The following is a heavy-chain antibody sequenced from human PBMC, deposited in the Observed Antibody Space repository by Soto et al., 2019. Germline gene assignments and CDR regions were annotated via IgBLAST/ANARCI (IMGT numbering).Heavy chain of an antibody. D-gene: IGHD6-19*01. CDR1: GLIFSDYH. V-gene: IGHV3-72*01. J-gene: IGHJ6*02. CDR3: AMLGGWSGGSSGMDV. CDR2: IRRKANSYTT. Sequence: EVQLVESGGGLVQPGGSLRLSCAASGLIFSDYHMDWVRQAPGKGLEWVGRIRRKANSYTTEYAASVKGRFTISRDDSKNALYLQRNILKSEDTSVYYCAMLGGWSGGSSGMDVWGQGTTVTVSS.